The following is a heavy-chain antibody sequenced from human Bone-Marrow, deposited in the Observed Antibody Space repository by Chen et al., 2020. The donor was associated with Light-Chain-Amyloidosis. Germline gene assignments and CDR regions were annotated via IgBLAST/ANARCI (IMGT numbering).Heavy chain of an antibody. J-gene: IGHJ4*02. D-gene: IGHD5-12*01. Sequence: KXSCKGSGYTFPNYWIGWVRQMPGKGLEWMGVIYPDDSDARYSPSFEGQVTISADKSITTAYLHWRSLKASDPAMYYCARRRDGYNFDYWGQGTLVTVSS. CDR3: ARRRDGYNFDY. CDR1: GYTFPNYW. V-gene: IGHV5-51*01. CDR2: IYPDDSDA.